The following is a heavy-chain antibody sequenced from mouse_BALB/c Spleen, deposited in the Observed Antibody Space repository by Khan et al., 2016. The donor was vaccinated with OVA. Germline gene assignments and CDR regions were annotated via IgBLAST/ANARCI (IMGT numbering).Heavy chain of an antibody. J-gene: IGHJ3*01. V-gene: IGHV1-7*01. D-gene: IGHD1-1*01. CDR2: INPSTDYT. CDR1: DYTFTNYW. CDR3: VNHGSSSAWFTY. Sequence: QIQLVQSGAELAKPGASVKMSCKASDYTFTNYWMHWVKQRPGQGLEWIGYINPSTDYTEYNQKFKDKATLTADKSSSTAYMQLSSLTSEDSAVYYCVNHGSSSAWFTYWGQGTLVTGFA.